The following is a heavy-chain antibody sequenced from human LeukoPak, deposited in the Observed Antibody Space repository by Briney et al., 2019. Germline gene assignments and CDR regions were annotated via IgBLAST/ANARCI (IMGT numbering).Heavy chain of an antibody. CDR1: GGSISSYY. CDR3: AKASVWDDSSGYYGY. V-gene: IGHV4-59*01. CDR2: IYYSGST. J-gene: IGHJ4*02. Sequence: SETLSLTCTVSGGSISSYYWSWIRQPPGKGLEWIGYIYYSGSTNYNPSLKSRVTISVDTSKNQFSLKLSSVTAADTAVYYCAKASVWDDSSGYYGYWGQGTLVTVSS. D-gene: IGHD3-22*01.